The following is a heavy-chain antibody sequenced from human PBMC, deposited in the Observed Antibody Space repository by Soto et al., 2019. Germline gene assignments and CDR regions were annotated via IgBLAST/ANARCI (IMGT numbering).Heavy chain of an antibody. D-gene: IGHD6-13*01. V-gene: IGHV3-48*02. J-gene: IGHJ4*02. CDR2: ITSSGTTV. CDR3: ARGSSNWAYYFDF. Sequence: EVHLVESGGGLVQPGGSLRLSCAASGFTFSSYSLNWVRQAPGKGLEWVSYITSSGTTVYYADSVRSRFTISRDNAKTSLYLQMNSLRDDDTAVYYWARGSSNWAYYFDFWGQGTLVTVSS. CDR1: GFTFSSYS.